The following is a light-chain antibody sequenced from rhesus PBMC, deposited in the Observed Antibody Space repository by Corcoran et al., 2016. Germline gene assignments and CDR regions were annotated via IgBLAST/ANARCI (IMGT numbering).Light chain of an antibody. CDR3: MEGTHRPRS. CDR2: KVF. V-gene: IGKV2-58*01. CDR1: QSLLHSNGNTY. Sequence: DVAMIQSPLSLSVTLGQPASISCRSSQSLLHSNGNTYLSWFQQRPGQSPRRLIYKVFNRDSGVPDRVIGSGAGTDFTLKISRVEAEDVGVYFCMEGTHRPRSFGQGTTVEIK. J-gene: IGKJ2*01.